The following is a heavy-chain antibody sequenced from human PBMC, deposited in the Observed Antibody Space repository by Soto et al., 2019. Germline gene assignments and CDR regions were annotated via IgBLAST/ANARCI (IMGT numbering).Heavy chain of an antibody. D-gene: IGHD6-19*01. CDR1: GFTFYRYD. V-gene: IGHV3-23*02. CDR2: ISGSGGRI. J-gene: IGHJ4*02. Sequence: EVQLLESGGGLVQPGGSLRLSCAASGFTFYRYDMFWVRQTPRRGLEWVSFISGSGGRIEYGDFVRGRFTASRDNAEDYLSLQMNTLASDDTGVYYCVRRGSETGWYFDQWGQGTLVVVSS. CDR3: VRRGSETGWYFDQ.